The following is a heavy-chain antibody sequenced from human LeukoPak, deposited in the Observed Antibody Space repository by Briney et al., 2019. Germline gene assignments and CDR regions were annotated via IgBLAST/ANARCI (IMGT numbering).Heavy chain of an antibody. CDR3: ARDIGINWFDP. CDR2: ISSSSSYI. V-gene: IGHV3-21*01. Sequence: GGSLRLSCAASGFTFSSYSMNWVHQAPGKGLEWVSSISSSSSYIYYADSVKGRFTISRDNAKNSLYLQMNSLRAEDTAVYYCARDIGINWFDPWGQGTLVTVSS. J-gene: IGHJ5*02. D-gene: IGHD2-15*01. CDR1: GFTFSSYS.